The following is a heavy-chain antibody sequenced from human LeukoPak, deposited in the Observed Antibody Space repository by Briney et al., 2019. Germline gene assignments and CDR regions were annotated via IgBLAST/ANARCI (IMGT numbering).Heavy chain of an antibody. D-gene: IGHD1-7*01. J-gene: IGHJ4*02. V-gene: IGHV1-24*01. CDR2: FDPEDGET. Sequence: ASVKVSCKVSGYTLTELSMHWVRQAPGKGLEWMGGFDPEDGETIYAQKFQGRVTMTEDTSTDTAYMELSSLRSEDTAVYYCATEITGTRPFDYWGQGTLVTVSS. CDR3: ATEITGTRPFDY. CDR1: GYTLTELS.